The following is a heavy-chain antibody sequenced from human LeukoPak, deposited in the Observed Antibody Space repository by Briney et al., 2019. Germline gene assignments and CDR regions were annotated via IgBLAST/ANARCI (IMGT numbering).Heavy chain of an antibody. V-gene: IGHV3-23*01. CDR2: ISGSGGST. D-gene: IGHD3-10*01. CDR3: AKDQGYYGSGSDKEYFQH. Sequence: GGSLRLSCAASGFIFSSYAMSWVRQAPGRGLEWVSAISGSGGSTYYADSVKGRFTISRDNSKNTLYLQLNSLRAEDTAVYYCAKDQGYYGSGSDKEYFQHWGQGTLVTVSS. CDR1: GFIFSSYA. J-gene: IGHJ1*01.